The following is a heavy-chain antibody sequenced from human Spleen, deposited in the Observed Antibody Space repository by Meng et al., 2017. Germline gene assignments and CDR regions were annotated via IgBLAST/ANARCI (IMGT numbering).Heavy chain of an antibody. D-gene: IGHD6-25*01. CDR1: GYNFPDYY. CDR3: ARDEDISAAGKLFGDY. Sequence: QGQLVQSGAEVKKPGASVKVSCKPSGYNFPDYYIHWVRRAPGQGLEWMGRINPKSGDTHYAQKFQARVTMTGDTSISTAYIELSGLRSDDTAMYYCARDEDISAAGKLFGDYWGQGTLVTVSS. J-gene: IGHJ4*02. CDR2: INPKSGDT. V-gene: IGHV1-2*06.